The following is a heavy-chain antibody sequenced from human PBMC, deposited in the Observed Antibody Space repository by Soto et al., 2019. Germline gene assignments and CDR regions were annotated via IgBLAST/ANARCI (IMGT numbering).Heavy chain of an antibody. J-gene: IGHJ6*02. CDR3: ARDRGSGSWGGYGMDV. CDR1: GFTFSSYA. CDR2: ISYDGSNK. Sequence: QVQLVESGGGVVQPGRSLRLSCAASGFTFSSYAMHWVRQAPGKGLEWVAVISYDGSNKYYADSVKGRFAISRDNSKNTLYLQMNSLRAEDTAVYYCARDRGSGSWGGYGMDVWGQGTTVTVSS. D-gene: IGHD3-10*01. V-gene: IGHV3-30*09.